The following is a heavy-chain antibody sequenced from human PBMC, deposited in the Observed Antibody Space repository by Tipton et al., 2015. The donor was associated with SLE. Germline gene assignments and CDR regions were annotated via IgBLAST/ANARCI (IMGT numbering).Heavy chain of an antibody. CDR1: GGSISSSSYY. CDR3: ARGGLGDY. V-gene: IGHV4-39*07. D-gene: IGHD6-19*01. J-gene: IGHJ4*02. Sequence: LRLSCTVSGGSISSSSYYWGWIRQPPGKGLEWIGSIYYSGSTYYNPSLKSRVTISVDTSKNQFSLKLSSVTAADTAVYYCARGGLGDYWGQGTLVTVSS. CDR2: IYYSGST.